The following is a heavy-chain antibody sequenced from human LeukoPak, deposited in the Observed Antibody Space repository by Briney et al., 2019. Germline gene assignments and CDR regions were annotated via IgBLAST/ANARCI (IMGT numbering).Heavy chain of an antibody. Sequence: GGSLRLSCAASGFTFSSYAISWVRQAPGKGLEWVLAISAAGGSTYYADSVKGRFTFSRDNSKNTLYVQMNSLRAEHTAVYYCARDRSGGNYATFEYWGQGTLVTVSS. V-gene: IGHV3-23*01. J-gene: IGHJ4*02. CDR2: ISAAGGST. CDR1: GFTFSSYA. D-gene: IGHD1-26*01. CDR3: ARDRSGGNYATFEY.